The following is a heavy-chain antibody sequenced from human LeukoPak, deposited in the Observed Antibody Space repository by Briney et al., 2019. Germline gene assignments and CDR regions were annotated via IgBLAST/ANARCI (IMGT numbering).Heavy chain of an antibody. D-gene: IGHD3-3*01. CDR3: ARFGKHRAGCLDY. J-gene: IGHJ4*02. V-gene: IGHV4-34*01. CDR2: INHSGST. CDR1: GGSFSDYY. Sequence: SETLSLTCAVYGGSFSDYYWRWLRQPPGKGLEWIGEINHSGSTNYNPSLKSRVTISVDTSKNQFSLKLSSVTAADTAVYYCARFGKHRAGCLDYWGQGTLVTVSS.